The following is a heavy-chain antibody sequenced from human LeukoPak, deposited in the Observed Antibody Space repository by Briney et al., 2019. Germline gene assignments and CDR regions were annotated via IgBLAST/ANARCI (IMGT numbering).Heavy chain of an antibody. CDR2: IYYSGST. D-gene: IGHD6-19*01. CDR3: ARDIAVAGIGWFDP. CDR1: GGSLSSYY. V-gene: IGHV4-59*01. J-gene: IGHJ5*02. Sequence: PSETLSLTCTVSGGSLSSYYWSWIRQPPGKGLGWIGYIYYSGSTNYNPSLKSRVTISVDTSKNQFSLKLSSVTAADTAVYYCARDIAVAGIGWFDPWGQGTLVTVSS.